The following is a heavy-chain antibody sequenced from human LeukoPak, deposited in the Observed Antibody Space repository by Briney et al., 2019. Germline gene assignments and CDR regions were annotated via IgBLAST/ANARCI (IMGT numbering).Heavy chain of an antibody. J-gene: IGHJ5*02. CDR2: IYYSGST. CDR3: AREFDSRRGGDSNWFDP. D-gene: IGHD2-21*01. Sequence: SETLSLTCTVSGGSISSSSYYWGWIRQPPGKGLEWIGSIYYSGSTYYNPSLKSRVTISVDTSKNQFSLKLSSVTAADTAVYYCAREFDSRRGGDSNWFDPWGQGTLVTVSS. CDR1: GGSISSSSYY. V-gene: IGHV4-39*02.